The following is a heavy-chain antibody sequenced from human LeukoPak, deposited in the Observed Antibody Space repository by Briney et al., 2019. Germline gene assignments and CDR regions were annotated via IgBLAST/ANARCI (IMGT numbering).Heavy chain of an antibody. CDR2: IYYSGST. D-gene: IGHD5-12*01. V-gene: IGHV4-59*01. J-gene: IGHJ6*02. Sequence: PSETLSLTCTVSGGSISNYYWSWIRQPPGKGLEWIGHIYYSGSTNYNPSLKSRVTISVDTSKNQFSLKVNPVTAADTAVYYCARDTTTDYYYYYGLDVWGQGTTVIVSS. CDR1: GGSISNYY. CDR3: ARDTTTDYYYYYGLDV.